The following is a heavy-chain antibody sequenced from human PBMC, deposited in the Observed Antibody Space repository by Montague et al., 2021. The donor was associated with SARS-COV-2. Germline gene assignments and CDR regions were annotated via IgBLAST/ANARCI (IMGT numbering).Heavy chain of an antibody. Sequence: SETLSLTCGVDGGSLSGYYRSWIRQPPGKGLEWIGEISQGGNTKYNPSLQSRVSISLDTSRNQFSLKVSSVTAADTAIYYCARLGDGIVPSPILGLGPYYSFYYMDVWGKGTTVTVSS. CDR3: ARLGDGIVPSPILGLGPYYSFYYMDV. V-gene: IGHV4-34*01. D-gene: IGHD2-2*02. J-gene: IGHJ6*03. CDR1: GGSLSGYY. CDR2: ISQGGNT.